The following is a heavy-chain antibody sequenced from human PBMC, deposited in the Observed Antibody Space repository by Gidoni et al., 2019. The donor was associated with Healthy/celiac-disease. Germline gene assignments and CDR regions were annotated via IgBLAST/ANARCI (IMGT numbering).Heavy chain of an antibody. CDR1: GGSISSYY. CDR2: IYYSGST. D-gene: IGHD3-3*01. Sequence: QVQLQESGPGLVKPSETLSLTCTVSGGSISSYYWSWIRQPPGKGLEWIGYIYYSGSTNYNPSLKSRVTISVDTSKNQFSLKLSSVTAADTAVYYCARQGLYYDFWSGQGNWFDPWGQGTLVTVSS. J-gene: IGHJ5*02. V-gene: IGHV4-59*01. CDR3: ARQGLYYDFWSGQGNWFDP.